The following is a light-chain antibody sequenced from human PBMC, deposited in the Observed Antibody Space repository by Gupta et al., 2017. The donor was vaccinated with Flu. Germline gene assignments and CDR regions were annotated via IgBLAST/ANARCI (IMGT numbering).Light chain of an antibody. CDR3: QSYDNSLNVV. Sequence: QSVLTQPPPVSGAPGQRVAISCTGSSSNIGGGYDVHWYQQVPGRAPKLLIYGSSNRPSGVPDRFSGSRSGTSASLAITGLQADDEAHYFCQSYDNSLNVVFGGGTKLTVL. CDR2: GSS. J-gene: IGLJ2*01. V-gene: IGLV1-40*01. CDR1: SSNIGGGYD.